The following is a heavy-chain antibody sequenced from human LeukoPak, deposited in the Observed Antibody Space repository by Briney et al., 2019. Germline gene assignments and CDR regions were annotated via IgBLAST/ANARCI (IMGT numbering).Heavy chain of an antibody. V-gene: IGHV1-46*01. CDR2: INPSGGST. CDR3: AKDGIGYSYGRE. Sequence: VASVKVPCKASGYTFTSYYMHWVRQAPGQGLEWMGIINPSGGSTSYAQKFQGRVTMTRDTSTSTVYMELSSLRAEDTAVYYCAKDGIGYSYGREWGQGTLVTVSS. D-gene: IGHD5-18*01. J-gene: IGHJ4*02. CDR1: GYTFTSYY.